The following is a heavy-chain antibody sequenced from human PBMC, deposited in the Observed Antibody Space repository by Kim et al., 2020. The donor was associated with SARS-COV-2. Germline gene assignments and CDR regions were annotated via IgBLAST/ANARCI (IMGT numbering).Heavy chain of an antibody. CDR2: IYYSGST. J-gene: IGHJ4*02. D-gene: IGHD3-10*01. CDR1: GGSISSGGYY. V-gene: IGHV4-31*03. Sequence: SETLSLTCTVSGGSISSGGYYWSWIRQHPGKGLEWIGYIYYSGSTYYNPSLKSRVTISVDTSKNQFSLKLSSVTAADTAVYYCARALKQRNRNYYGSGSFDYWGQGTLVTVSS. CDR3: ARALKQRNRNYYGSGSFDY.